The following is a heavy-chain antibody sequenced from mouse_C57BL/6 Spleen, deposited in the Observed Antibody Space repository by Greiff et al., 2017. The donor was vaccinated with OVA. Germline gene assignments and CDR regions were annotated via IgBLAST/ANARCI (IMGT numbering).Heavy chain of an antibody. CDR3: ARDHYSNSYAMDY. D-gene: IGHD2-5*01. V-gene: IGHV3-6*01. CDR1: GYSITSGYY. Sequence: EVKLVESGPGLVKPSQSLSLTCSVTGYSITSGYYWNWIRQFPGNKLEWMGYISYDGSNNYNPSLKNRISITRDTSKNQFFLKLNSVTTEDTATYYCARDHYSNSYAMDYWGQGTSVTVSS. CDR2: ISYDGSN. J-gene: IGHJ4*01.